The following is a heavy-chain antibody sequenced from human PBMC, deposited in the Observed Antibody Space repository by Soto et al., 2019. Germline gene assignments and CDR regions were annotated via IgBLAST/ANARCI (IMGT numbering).Heavy chain of an antibody. J-gene: IGHJ6*02. D-gene: IGHD2-21*02. CDR3: ASLGVGDWANYYYYYGMDV. V-gene: IGHV3-23*01. CDR1: GFTFSVYA. Sequence: EVQLLESGGGFVQPGWSLRLSCAATGFTFSVYAMTWVRQAPGKGLEWVSAVTANGGSTYSADSVKGRFTISRDNSKNTLFLQMNSLRAEDTAVYYCASLGVGDWANYYYYYGMDVWGQGTTVTVSS. CDR2: VTANGGST.